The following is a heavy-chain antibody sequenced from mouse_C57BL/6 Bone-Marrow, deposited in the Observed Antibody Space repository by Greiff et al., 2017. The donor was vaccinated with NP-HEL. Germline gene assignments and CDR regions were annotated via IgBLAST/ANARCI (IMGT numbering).Heavy chain of an antibody. J-gene: IGHJ2*01. V-gene: IGHV1-55*01. CDR1: GYTFTSYW. CDR2: IYPGSGST. CDR3: ARESDDGYYGDY. Sequence: QVQLQQPGAELVKPGASVKMSCKASGYTFTSYWITWVKQRPGQGLEWIGDIYPGSGSTNYNEKFKSKATLTVDKSSSTAYMQLSSLTSEDSAVYYCARESDDGYYGDYWGQGTTLTVSS. D-gene: IGHD2-3*01.